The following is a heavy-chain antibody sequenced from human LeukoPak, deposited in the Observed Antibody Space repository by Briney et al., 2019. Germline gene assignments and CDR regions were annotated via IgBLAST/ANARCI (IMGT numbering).Heavy chain of an antibody. Sequence: PSETLSLTCTVSGGSINSYYWSWIRQPPGKGLEWIGYISYSGNTNYNPSLKSRVTISVDTSKNLFFLKLTSVTAADTALYYCARGNANWGQGTLVTVSS. CDR3: ARGNAN. CDR2: ISYSGNT. CDR1: GGSINSYY. J-gene: IGHJ4*02. V-gene: IGHV4-59*01.